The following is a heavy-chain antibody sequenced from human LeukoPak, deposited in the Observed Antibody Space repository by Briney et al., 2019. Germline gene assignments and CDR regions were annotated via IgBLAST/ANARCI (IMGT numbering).Heavy chain of an antibody. V-gene: IGHV1-24*01. J-gene: IGHJ5*02. CDR1: GYTLTELS. D-gene: IGHD3-22*01. CDR2: FDPEDGET. Sequence: GTSVKVSCKVSGYTLTELSMHWVRQAPGKGLEWMGGFDPEDGETIYAQKFQGRVTMTEDTSTDTAYMELSSLRSEDTAVYYCATDHLGFYDSPKSWFDPWGQGTLVTVSS. CDR3: ATDHLGFYDSPKSWFDP.